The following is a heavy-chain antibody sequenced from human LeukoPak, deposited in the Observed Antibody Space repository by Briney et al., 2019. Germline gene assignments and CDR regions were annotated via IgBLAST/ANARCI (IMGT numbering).Heavy chain of an antibody. V-gene: IGHV3-30*18. CDR1: GFTFSSYG. CDR2: ISYDGSNK. Sequence: GSLRLSCAASGFTFSSYGMHWVRQAPGKGLEWVAVISYDGSNKYYADSVKGRFTISRDNSKNTLYLQMNSLRAEDTAVYYCAKECSSTSCMDNWGQGTLVTVSS. J-gene: IGHJ4*02. D-gene: IGHD2-2*01. CDR3: AKECSSTSCMDN.